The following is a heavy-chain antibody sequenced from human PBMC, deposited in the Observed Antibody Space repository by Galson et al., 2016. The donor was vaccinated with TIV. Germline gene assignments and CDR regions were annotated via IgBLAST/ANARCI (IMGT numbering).Heavy chain of an antibody. J-gene: IGHJ1*01. CDR3: AIYDSSGYYSAEFFQQ. CDR1: EGTLSRFT. D-gene: IGHD3-22*01. V-gene: IGHV1-69*02. Sequence: SVKVSCKASEGTLSRFTVSWVRQAPGQGLEWMGRIIPLLGIGNHAQKFQNRVAITADRSTSAAYMELSSLKSEDTAVYYCAIYDSSGYYSAEFFQQWGQGTLLIVSS. CDR2: IIPLLGIG.